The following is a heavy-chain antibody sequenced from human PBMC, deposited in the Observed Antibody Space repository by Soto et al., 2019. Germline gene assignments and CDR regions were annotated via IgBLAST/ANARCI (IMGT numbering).Heavy chain of an antibody. D-gene: IGHD2-21*02. J-gene: IGHJ4*02. CDR2: IYYSGST. V-gene: IGHV4-59*01. Sequence: SETQPLTCTVSGGSISSYYWSWIRQPPGKGLEWIGYIYYSGSTNYNPSLKSRVTISVDTSKNQFSLKLSSVTAEDTAVYYCARSIVVVTAADYWGQGTLVTVSS. CDR1: GGSISSYY. CDR3: ARSIVVVTAADY.